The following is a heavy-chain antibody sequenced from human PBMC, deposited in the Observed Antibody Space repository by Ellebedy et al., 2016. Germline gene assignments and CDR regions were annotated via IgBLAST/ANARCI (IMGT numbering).Heavy chain of an antibody. CDR1: GFNFSNFG. V-gene: IGHV3-30*03. D-gene: IGHD3-10*02. CDR3: TTKLFGEDHNY. Sequence: GGSLRLXXAASGFNFSNFGMYWLRQAPGKGLEWVAVISYDESHKYYTESVKGRFTISRDNSKNTVSLQMNSLRAEDTAVYYCTTKLFGEDHNYWGQGTLVTVSS. J-gene: IGHJ4*02. CDR2: ISYDESHK.